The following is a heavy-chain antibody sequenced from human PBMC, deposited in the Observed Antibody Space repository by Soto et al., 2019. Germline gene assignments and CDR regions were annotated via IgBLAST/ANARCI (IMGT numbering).Heavy chain of an antibody. CDR3: ATDFKVVITVTFDY. CDR2: FDPEDGET. V-gene: IGHV1-24*01. D-gene: IGHD3-22*01. CDR1: GYTLTELS. Sequence: ASVKVSCKVSGYTLTELSMHWVRQAPGKGLEWMGGFDPEDGETIYAQKFQGRVTMTEDTSTDTAYMELSSLRSEDTAVYYCATDFKVVITVTFDYWGQGTLVTVSS. J-gene: IGHJ4*02.